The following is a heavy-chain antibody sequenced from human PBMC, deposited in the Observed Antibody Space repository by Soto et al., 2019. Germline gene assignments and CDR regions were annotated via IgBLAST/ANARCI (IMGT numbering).Heavy chain of an antibody. CDR1: GFTFSSYA. D-gene: IGHD3-10*01. V-gene: IGHV3-23*01. CDR3: AKELSLGVWFGELLS. J-gene: IGHJ5*02. Sequence: PGGSLRLSCAASGFTFSSYAMSWVRQAPGKGLEWVSAISGSGSSTYYADSVKDRFTISRDNSKNTLYLQMNSRRAEDTAVYYCAKELSLGVWFGELLSWGQGTLVTVSS. CDR2: ISGSGSST.